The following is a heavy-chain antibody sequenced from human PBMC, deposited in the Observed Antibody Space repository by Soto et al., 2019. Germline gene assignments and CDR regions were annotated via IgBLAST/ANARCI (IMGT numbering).Heavy chain of an antibody. Sequence: QVQLLESGGGVVQPGRSLRLSCAASGFTFTTYAIHWVRQAPGKGLEWVAVISNDGRGKYYADSVKGRFTISRDNSKNTLYLPMNRLRSDDTAVYYCARDKCFGGGSSCSYFDCWGQGTLVTVS. CDR3: ARDKCFGGGSSCSYFDC. CDR2: ISNDGRGK. D-gene: IGHD2-15*01. CDR1: GFTFTTYA. J-gene: IGHJ4*02. V-gene: IGHV3-30*04.